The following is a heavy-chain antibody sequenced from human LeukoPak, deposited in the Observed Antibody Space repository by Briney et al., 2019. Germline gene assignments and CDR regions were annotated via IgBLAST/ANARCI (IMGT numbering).Heavy chain of an antibody. V-gene: IGHV6-1*01. CDR2: TYYRSDWYS. J-gene: IGHJ4*02. Sequence: SQTLSLTCAISGDRVSSNSAAWNGIRQSPSRGLEWLGRTYYRSDWYSDYAVSVKSRVSITPDTAKNQFSLQLNSVTPEDTAIYYCAREGSYFDYWGQGTLVTVSS. CDR3: AREGSYFDY. CDR1: GDRVSSNSAA.